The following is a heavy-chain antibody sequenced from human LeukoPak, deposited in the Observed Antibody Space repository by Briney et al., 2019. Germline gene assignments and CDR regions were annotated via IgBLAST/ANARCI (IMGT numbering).Heavy chain of an antibody. D-gene: IGHD3-3*01. CDR3: ARPERLLEWLSES. Sequence: GGSLTLSCTASGFTFSRHTMNWVRQAPGQGLEWVSSISSKCSDRYYAESLKDRFTITRDNANNYVYPQMNSLRADYAAVYYCARPERLLEWLSESWGQGTLVTVSS. CDR2: ISSKCSDR. V-gene: IGHV3-21*01. J-gene: IGHJ5*02. CDR1: GFTFSRHT.